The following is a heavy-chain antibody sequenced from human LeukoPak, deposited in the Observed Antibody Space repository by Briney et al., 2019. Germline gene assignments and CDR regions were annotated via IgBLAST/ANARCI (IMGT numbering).Heavy chain of an antibody. V-gene: IGHV4-59*08. J-gene: IGHJ4*02. CDR1: GGSISSYY. CDR3: ARPGQRAMATGTFDY. D-gene: IGHD1-14*01. Sequence: PSETLSLTCTDSGGSISSYYWSWIRQPPGKGLEWFGYVYDSGTTNYNPSLKSRVTISVDTSKNQFSLKLSSVTAADTAVYYCARPGQRAMATGTFDYWGQGTLVTVSS. CDR2: VYDSGTT.